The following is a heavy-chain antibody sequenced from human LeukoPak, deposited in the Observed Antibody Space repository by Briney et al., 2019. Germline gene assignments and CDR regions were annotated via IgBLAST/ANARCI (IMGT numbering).Heavy chain of an antibody. CDR3: ARSQCYGSGSYYYPPFDY. V-gene: IGHV3-7*01. D-gene: IGHD3-10*01. CDR1: GFTFSSYS. Sequence: GGSLRLSCAASGFTFSSYSMNWVRQAPGKGLEWVANIKQDGSEKYYVDSVKGRFTISRDNAKNSLYQQMNSLRAEDTAVYYCARSQCYGSGSYYYPPFDYWGQGTLVTVSS. J-gene: IGHJ4*02. CDR2: IKQDGSEK.